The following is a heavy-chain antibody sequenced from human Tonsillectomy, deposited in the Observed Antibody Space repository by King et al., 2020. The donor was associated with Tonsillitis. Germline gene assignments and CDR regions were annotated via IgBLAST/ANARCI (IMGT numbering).Heavy chain of an antibody. CDR2: ISAYGFST. Sequence: VQLVESGGGVVQPGGSLRLSCVASGFTFDYYVMHGVRQDPGNRLEWVSLISAYGFSTKTADSIEGRFTVSRDNTKNALYLQLNRLRPEDTALYYCARGRAGTPVAFDDWGQGTLVTASS. J-gene: IGHJ4*02. D-gene: IGHD1-7*01. V-gene: IGHV3-43*02. CDR1: GFTFDYYV. CDR3: ARGRAGTPVAFDD.